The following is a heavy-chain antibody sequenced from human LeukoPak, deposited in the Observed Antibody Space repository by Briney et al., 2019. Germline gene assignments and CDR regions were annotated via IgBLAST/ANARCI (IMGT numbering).Heavy chain of an antibody. CDR2: LRSSGDST. D-gene: IGHD3-10*01. CDR3: AKEVRESAWFYFDY. Sequence: GGSLRLSCAGSGFTFKTYAMSWVRQAPGQGLEWVSGLRSSGDSTYYADSVKGRFTISRDNSRNTLYLKMNSLSAEDTAVYYCAKEVRESAWFYFDYWGQGTLATVPS. V-gene: IGHV3-23*01. J-gene: IGHJ4*02. CDR1: GFTFKTYA.